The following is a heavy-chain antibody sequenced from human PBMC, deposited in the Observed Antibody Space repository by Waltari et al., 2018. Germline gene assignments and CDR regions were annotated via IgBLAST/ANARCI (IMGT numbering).Heavy chain of an antibody. Sequence: QVQLQESGPGLVKPSETLSLTCAVSGYSISSGYYWGWIRQPPGKGLEWIGSIYHSGSTYYSPSLKSRVTISVDTSKNQFSRKLSSVTAADTAVYYCARDRDGSAGDYWGQGTLVTVSS. CDR1: GYSISSGYY. J-gene: IGHJ4*02. CDR2: IYHSGST. D-gene: IGHD3-10*01. CDR3: ARDRDGSAGDY. V-gene: IGHV4-38-2*02.